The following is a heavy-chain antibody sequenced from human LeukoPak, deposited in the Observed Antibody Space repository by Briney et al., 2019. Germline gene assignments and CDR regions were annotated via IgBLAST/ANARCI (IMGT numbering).Heavy chain of an antibody. V-gene: IGHV4-34*01. J-gene: IGHJ4*02. CDR2: INHSGST. D-gene: IGHD1-26*01. Sequence: SSETLSLTCAVYGGSFSGYYWSWIRQPPGKGLEWIGEINHSGSTNYNPSLNSRVTISVDTSKNQFSLKLSSVTAADTAVYYCARGGTRIVVGATWRYYFDYWGQGTLVTVSS. CDR1: GGSFSGYY. CDR3: ARGGTRIVVGATWRYYFDY.